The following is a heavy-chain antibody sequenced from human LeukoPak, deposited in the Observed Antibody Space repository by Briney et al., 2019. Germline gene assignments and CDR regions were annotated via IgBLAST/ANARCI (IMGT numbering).Heavy chain of an antibody. J-gene: IGHJ6*03. CDR1: GGTFSSYA. CDR2: IIPIFGTA. D-gene: IGHD2-15*01. V-gene: IGHV1-69*05. CDR3: ARGIVVTDYYYMDV. Sequence: GASVKVSCKASGGTFSSYAISWVRQAPGQGLEWTGGIIPIFGTANYAQKFQGRVTITTDESTSTAYMELSSLRSEDTAVYYCARGIVVTDYYYMDVWGKGTTVTVSS.